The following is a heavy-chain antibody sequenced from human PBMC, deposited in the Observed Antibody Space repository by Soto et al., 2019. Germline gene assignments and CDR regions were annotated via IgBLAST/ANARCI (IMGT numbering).Heavy chain of an antibody. D-gene: IGHD3-10*01. Sequence: GGVLRLSCAASGFTFSSYAMSWVRQAPGKGLEWVSSISGSGGSTFYADSVKGRFTISRDNSKNMLFLQMNSLRADDTAVYYCAKAPSLVRGVSFDYWGQGTLVTVSS. CDR1: GFTFSSYA. CDR2: ISGSGGST. J-gene: IGHJ4*02. V-gene: IGHV3-23*01. CDR3: AKAPSLVRGVSFDY.